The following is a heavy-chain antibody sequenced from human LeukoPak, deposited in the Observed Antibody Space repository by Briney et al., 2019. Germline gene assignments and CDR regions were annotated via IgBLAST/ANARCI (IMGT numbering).Heavy chain of an antibody. Sequence: SQTLSLTCTVSGGSISSGGYYWSWIRQHPGRGLEWIGYIYYSGSTYYNPSLKSRVTISVDTSKNQFSLKLSSVTAADTAVYYCARTDHGDYDCWGQGTLVTVSS. D-gene: IGHD4-17*01. J-gene: IGHJ4*02. V-gene: IGHV4-31*03. CDR3: ARTDHGDYDC. CDR1: GGSISSGGYY. CDR2: IYYSGST.